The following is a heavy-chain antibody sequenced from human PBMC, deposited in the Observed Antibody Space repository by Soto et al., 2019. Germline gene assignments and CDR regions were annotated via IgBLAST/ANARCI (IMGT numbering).Heavy chain of an antibody. J-gene: IGHJ6*02. V-gene: IGHV3-30*03. CDR3: ATSPYYDSSGYQAGMDV. D-gene: IGHD3-22*01. CDR1: GFTFSSYR. CDR2: ISYGGSNK. Sequence: PGGALRLSCAASGFTFSSYRMHWVRHPPDKVLEWVAVISYGGSNKYYADSVKGRFTISRDNSKNTLYLQMNSLRAEDTAVYYCATSPYYDSSGYQAGMDVWGQGTTVTVSS.